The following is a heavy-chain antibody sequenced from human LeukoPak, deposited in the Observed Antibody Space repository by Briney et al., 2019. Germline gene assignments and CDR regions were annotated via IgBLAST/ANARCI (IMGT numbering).Heavy chain of an antibody. D-gene: IGHD6-6*01. CDR1: GGSIGIYY. V-gene: IGHV4-4*07. J-gene: IGHJ4*02. CDR3: ARAYSSSFAPFDY. Sequence: PSETLSLTCTVSGGSIGIYYWSWIRQPAGKGLEWIGRIYNSGRTKYSPSLESRVTMSIDTSKNQFSLKLSSVTAADTAVYYCARAYSSSFAPFDYWGQGTLVTVSS. CDR2: IYNSGRT.